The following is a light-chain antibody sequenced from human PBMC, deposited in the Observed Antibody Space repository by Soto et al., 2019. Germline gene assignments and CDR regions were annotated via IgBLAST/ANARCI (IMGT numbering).Light chain of an antibody. J-gene: IGKJ1*01. Sequence: IEMTQSPSTLSVSPGERATLSCRASQSVXSNLHWDELKPGQAPRLLSXGEPTRATGIAARFIGSGSGKEFTLTISSLQSEEFAGYYCQHYNKLPTWTFGQGTKVEIK. CDR2: GEP. V-gene: IGKV3-15*01. CDR1: QSVXSN. CDR3: QHYNKLPTWT.